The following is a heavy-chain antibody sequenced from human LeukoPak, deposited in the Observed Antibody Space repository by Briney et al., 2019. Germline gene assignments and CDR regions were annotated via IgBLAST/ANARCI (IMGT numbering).Heavy chain of an antibody. D-gene: IGHD6-19*01. Sequence: SETLSLTCTVSGGSLSSYYWSWIRQPPGKGLEWIGNIYTSGSTNYNPSLTSRVAISVDTSKNQFSLKLNSVNAADTAVYYRARPYSSGWSGAFDIWGHGTMVTVSS. J-gene: IGHJ3*02. CDR2: IYTSGST. CDR3: ARPYSSGWSGAFDI. CDR1: GGSLSSYY. V-gene: IGHV4-4*09.